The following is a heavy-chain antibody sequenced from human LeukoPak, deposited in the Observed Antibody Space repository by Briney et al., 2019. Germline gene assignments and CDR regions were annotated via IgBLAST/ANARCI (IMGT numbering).Heavy chain of an antibody. CDR3: ARRVRGVRVFDY. V-gene: IGHV4-34*01. Sequence: SETLSLTCAVYGGSFSGYYWSWLRQPPGKGLEWIGEINHSGSTNYNPSLKSRVTISVDTSKNQFSLKLSSVTAADTAVYYCARRVRGVRVFDYWGQGTLVTVSS. CDR1: GGSFSGYY. D-gene: IGHD3-10*01. J-gene: IGHJ4*02. CDR2: INHSGST.